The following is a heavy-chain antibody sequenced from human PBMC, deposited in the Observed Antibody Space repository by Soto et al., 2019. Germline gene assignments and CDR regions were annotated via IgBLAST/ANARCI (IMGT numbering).Heavy chain of an antibody. CDR1: GGSIISGDYY. CDR2: IYYSGST. J-gene: IGHJ4*02. V-gene: IGHV4-30-4*01. D-gene: IGHD3-9*01. CDR3: ARVGQVRYFDWPIFDY. Sequence: SETLSLTCTVSGGSIISGDYYWSLIRQPPGKGLEWIGYIYYSGSTYYNPSLKSRVTISVDTSKNQFSLKLSSVTAADTAVYYCARVGQVRYFDWPIFDYWGQGTLVTVSS.